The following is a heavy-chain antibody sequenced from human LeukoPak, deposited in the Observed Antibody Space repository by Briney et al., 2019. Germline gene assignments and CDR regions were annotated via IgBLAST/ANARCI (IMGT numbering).Heavy chain of an antibody. CDR2: IYHSGST. Sequence: SQTLSLTCAVSGGSISSGGYSWSWIRQPPGKGLEWIGYIYHSGSTYYNPSLKSRVTISVDRSKNQFSLKLSSVTAADTAVYYCARGYLGCSSTSCYGEGFDYWGQGTLVTVSS. D-gene: IGHD2-2*01. CDR1: GGSISSGGYS. V-gene: IGHV4-30-2*01. CDR3: ARGYLGCSSTSCYGEGFDY. J-gene: IGHJ4*02.